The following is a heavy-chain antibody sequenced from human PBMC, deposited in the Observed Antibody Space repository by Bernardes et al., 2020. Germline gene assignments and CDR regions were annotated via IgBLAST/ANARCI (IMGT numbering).Heavy chain of an antibody. CDR2: INHSGST. D-gene: IGHD2-8*02. CDR1: GGSFSGYY. J-gene: IGHJ6*04. V-gene: IGHV4-34*01. CDR3: REYCTGGVCSKAHTVYYYYGMDV. Sequence: SETLSLTCAVYGGSFSGYYWSWIRQPPGKGLEWIGEINHSGSTNYNPSLKSRVTISVDTSKNQFSLKLSSVTAADTAVYYCREYCTGGVCSKAHTVYYYYGMDVWGKGTTVTVSS.